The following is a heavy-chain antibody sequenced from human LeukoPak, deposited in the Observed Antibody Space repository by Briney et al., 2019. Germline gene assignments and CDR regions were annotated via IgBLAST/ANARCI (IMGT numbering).Heavy chain of an antibody. V-gene: IGHV3-9*01. CDR3: AKAPTSDWDLNWFDP. CDR2: ISWNSGSI. D-gene: IGHD6-19*01. J-gene: IGHJ5*02. CDR1: GFTFDDYA. Sequence: GGSLRLSCAASGFTFDDYAMHWVRQPPGKGLEWVSGISWNSGSIGYAGSLKGRFTISRDNAKNSLYLQMNSLRLEDTALYYCAKAPTSDWDLNWFDPWGQGTLVTVSS.